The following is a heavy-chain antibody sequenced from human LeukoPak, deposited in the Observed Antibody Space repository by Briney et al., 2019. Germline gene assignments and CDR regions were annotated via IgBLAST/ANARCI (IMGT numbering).Heavy chain of an antibody. CDR1: GGSISSYY. Sequence: SETLSLTCTVSGGSISSYYWSWIRQPPGKGLEWIGYIYYSGSTNYNPSLKSRVTISVDTSKNQFSLKLSSVTAADTAVYYWARVGDDFWSGYQDYWGQGTLVTVSS. D-gene: IGHD3-3*01. V-gene: IGHV4-59*01. CDR2: IYYSGST. CDR3: ARVGDDFWSGYQDY. J-gene: IGHJ4*02.